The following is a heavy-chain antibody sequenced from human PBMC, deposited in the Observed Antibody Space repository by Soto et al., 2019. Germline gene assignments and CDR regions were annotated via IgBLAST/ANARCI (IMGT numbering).Heavy chain of an antibody. J-gene: IGHJ4*02. CDR2: ISYDGSNK. CDR1: GFTFSSYG. V-gene: IGHV3-30*18. Sequence: QVQLVESGGGVVQPGRSLRLSCAASGFTFSSYGMHWVRQAPGKGLEWVAVISYDGSNKYYADSVKGRFTISRDNSKNTLDLQMNSLRAEDTAVYYCAKDERYSYGQHFDYWGQGTLVTVSS. D-gene: IGHD5-18*01. CDR3: AKDERYSYGQHFDY.